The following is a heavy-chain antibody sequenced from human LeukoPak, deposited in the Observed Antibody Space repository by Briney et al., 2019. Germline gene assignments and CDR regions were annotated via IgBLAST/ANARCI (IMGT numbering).Heavy chain of an antibody. CDR2: IRYDGSNK. Sequence: PGGSLRLSCAASGFTFSSYGMHWVRQAPGKGLEWVAFIRYDGSNKYYADSVKGRFTISRDNSKNTLYLQMNSLRAEDTAVYYCAKDHRNDFWSGFHPWGQGTLVTVSS. J-gene: IGHJ5*02. V-gene: IGHV3-30*02. CDR1: GFTFSSYG. D-gene: IGHD3-3*01. CDR3: AKDHRNDFWSGFHP.